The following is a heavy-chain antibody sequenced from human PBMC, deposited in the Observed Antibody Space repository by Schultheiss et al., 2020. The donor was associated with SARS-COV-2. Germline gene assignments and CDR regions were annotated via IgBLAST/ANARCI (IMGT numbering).Heavy chain of an antibody. CDR1: GFTFSRYG. V-gene: IGHV3-33*01. CDR3: ARDVASVDVGMVDY. CDR2: VWYDGSNK. D-gene: IGHD5-18*01. J-gene: IGHJ4*02. Sequence: GSLRLSCAASGFTFSRYGMHWVRQAPGKGLEWVALVWYDGSNKFYADSVKGRFTISKDNSKNTLYLQMNSLRAEDTAVYYCARDVASVDVGMVDYWGQGTLVTVSS.